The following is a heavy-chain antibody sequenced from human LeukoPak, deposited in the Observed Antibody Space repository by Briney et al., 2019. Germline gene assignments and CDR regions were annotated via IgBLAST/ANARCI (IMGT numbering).Heavy chain of an antibody. D-gene: IGHD1-26*01. J-gene: IGHJ4*02. V-gene: IGHV1-2*02. CDR2: INPNSGGT. CDR1: GYTFTDYY. CDR3: AAYSGSYGGSFDY. Sequence: GASVKVSCKASGYTFTDYYMNWVRQAPGQGLEWMGWINPNSGGTNSAQKFQGSVTMTRDTSISTAYMELNRLTSDDTAVYYCAAYSGSYGGSFDYWGQGTLVTVSS.